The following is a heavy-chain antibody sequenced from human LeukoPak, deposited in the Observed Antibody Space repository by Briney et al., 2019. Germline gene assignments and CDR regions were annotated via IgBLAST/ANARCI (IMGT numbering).Heavy chain of an antibody. Sequence: GGSLRLSCAGSGFTFSSHAMSWVRQAPGKGLEWVLAISGSGGTTCYADSVKDRFTISRDNSKKTVFLQMNSLRAEDTAVYYCAKNLRSMPPLPLDYWGQGTLVTVSS. J-gene: IGHJ4*02. CDR3: AKNLRSMPPLPLDY. D-gene: IGHD2-2*01. CDR2: ISGSGGTT. CDR1: GFTFSSHA. V-gene: IGHV3-23*01.